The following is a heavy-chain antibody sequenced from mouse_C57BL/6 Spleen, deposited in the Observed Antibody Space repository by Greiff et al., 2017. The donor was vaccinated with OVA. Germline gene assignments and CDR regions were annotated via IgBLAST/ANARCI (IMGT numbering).Heavy chain of an antibody. CDR2: LYPGGGYT. J-gene: IGHJ2*01. Sequence: VQLQQSGAELVRPGTSVKMSCKASGYTFPNYWLGWAKQRPGHGLEWIGDLYPGGGYTNYNETFKGKATLTADKSSSTAYMQFSSLTSEDSAIYYCARRDYYGSSCPVDDGGKGTTLTVAS. CDR3: ARRDYYGSSCPVDD. D-gene: IGHD1-1*01. V-gene: IGHV1-63*01. CDR1: GYTFPNYW.